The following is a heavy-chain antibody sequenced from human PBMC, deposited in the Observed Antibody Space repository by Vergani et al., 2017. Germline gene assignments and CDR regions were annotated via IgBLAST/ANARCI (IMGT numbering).Heavy chain of an antibody. D-gene: IGHD2-2*01. Sequence: QVQLVESGGGLVKPGGSLRLSCAASGFTFSDYYMSWIRQAPGKGLEWVSYISSSGSTIYYADSVKGRFTISRDNAKNSLYLQMNSLRAEYTAVYYCARDGEGYCSSTSCYRDNWFDPWGQGTLVTVSS. V-gene: IGHV3-11*01. CDR1: GFTFSDYY. CDR2: ISSSGSTI. CDR3: ARDGEGYCSSTSCYRDNWFDP. J-gene: IGHJ5*02.